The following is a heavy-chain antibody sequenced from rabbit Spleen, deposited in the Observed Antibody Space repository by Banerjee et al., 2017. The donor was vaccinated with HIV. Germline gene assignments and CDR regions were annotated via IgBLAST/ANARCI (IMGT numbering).Heavy chain of an antibody. CDR1: GVSFSGSS. Sequence: QEQLVESGGGLVQPEGSLTLTCKASGVSFSGSSYMCWVRQAPGKWLEWIASIDPIFSGTYYANWVNGRFTISRSTSLNTVTLQMTSLTAADTATYFCARSRYYDFDYSGYSYAIPNNLWGQGTLVTVS. J-gene: IGHJ4*01. V-gene: IGHV1S47*01. D-gene: IGHD6-1*01. CDR3: ARSRYYDFDYSGYSYAIPNNL. CDR2: IDPIFSGT.